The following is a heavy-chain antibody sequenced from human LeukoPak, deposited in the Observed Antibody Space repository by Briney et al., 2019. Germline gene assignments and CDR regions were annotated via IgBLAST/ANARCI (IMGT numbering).Heavy chain of an antibody. V-gene: IGHV3-33*08. CDR3: ARDESDTVVTNWFDP. J-gene: IGHJ5*02. D-gene: IGHD4-23*01. CDR2: IWYDGSNK. CDR1: GFTFSSYS. Sequence: PGGSLRLSCAASGFTFSSYSMNWVRQAPGKGLEWVAVIWYDGSNKYYADSVKGRFTISRDNSKNTLYLQMNSLRAEDTAVYYCARDESDTVVTNWFDPWGQGTLVTVSS.